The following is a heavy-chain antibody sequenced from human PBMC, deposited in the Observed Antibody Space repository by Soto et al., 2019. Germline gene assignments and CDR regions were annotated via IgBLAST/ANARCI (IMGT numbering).Heavy chain of an antibody. D-gene: IGHD5-18*01. CDR2: ISGSGGST. CDR3: AKGTTALVVVEAFDI. CDR1: GFTFSSYA. Sequence: GGSLRLSCAASGFTFSSYAMSWVRLAPGKGLEWVSAISGSGGSTYYADSVKGRFTISRDNSKNTLYLQMNSLRAEDTAVYYCAKGTTALVVVEAFDIWGQGTMVTVSS. J-gene: IGHJ3*02. V-gene: IGHV3-23*01.